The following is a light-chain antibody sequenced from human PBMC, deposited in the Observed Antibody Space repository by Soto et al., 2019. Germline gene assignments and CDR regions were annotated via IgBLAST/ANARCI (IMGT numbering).Light chain of an antibody. CDR2: DVT. CDR1: SSDVGGYQY. J-gene: IGLJ2*01. Sequence: QSALTQPASVSGSPGQSITISCAGTSSDVGGYQYVSWYQQHPGKAPKLLIYDVTNRPSGVSNRFSGSKSGNTASMTISGXXAEDEAYYYCSSYTSSTTLVVFGGGTKLTVL. V-gene: IGLV2-14*03. CDR3: SSYTSSTTLVV.